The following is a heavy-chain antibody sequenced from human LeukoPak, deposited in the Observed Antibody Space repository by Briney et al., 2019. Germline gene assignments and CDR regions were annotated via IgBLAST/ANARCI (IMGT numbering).Heavy chain of an antibody. CDR3: ARDTKYAFDN. J-gene: IGHJ4*02. V-gene: IGHV3-48*01. Sequence: GGSLRLSCAASGFTFSSYSMNWARQAPGKGLEWISYIGISSGNTKYADSVKGRFTISGDKAKNSVYLQMNSLRVEDTAVYYCARDTKYAFDNWGQGTLVTVSS. D-gene: IGHD2-2*01. CDR2: IGISSGNT. CDR1: GFTFSSYS.